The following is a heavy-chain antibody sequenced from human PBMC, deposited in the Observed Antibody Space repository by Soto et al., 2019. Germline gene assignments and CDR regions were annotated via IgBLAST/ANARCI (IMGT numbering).Heavy chain of an antibody. CDR3: ARDGITIFGVVITRYYYYGMDV. CDR2: IKQDGGEK. D-gene: IGHD3-3*01. CDR1: GFTFSSYW. V-gene: IGHV3-7*03. J-gene: IGHJ6*02. Sequence: PGGSLRLSCAASGFTFSSYWMSWVRQAPGKGLEWVANIKQDGGEKYYVDSVKGRFTISRDNAKNSLYLQMNGLRAEDTAVYYCARDGITIFGVVITRYYYYGMDVWGQGTTVTVSS.